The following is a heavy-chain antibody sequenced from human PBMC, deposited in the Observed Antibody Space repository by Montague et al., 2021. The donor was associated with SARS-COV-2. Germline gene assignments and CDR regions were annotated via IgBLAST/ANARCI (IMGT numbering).Heavy chain of an antibody. CDR1: GGSISTYY. D-gene: IGHD2-21*01. J-gene: IGHJ6*02. V-gene: IGHV4-34*01. CDR3: ARDQTVWAWMWSGMDV. CDR2: LYHNRNT. Sequence: SETLSLTCAVSGGSISTYYCSWIRHPPRQGLELIWNLYHNRNTTSXPTXXXHXPISIATSSTQFSLYLTSVTAAAAAVYYCARDQTVWAWMWSGMDVWGPGTTVTVSS.